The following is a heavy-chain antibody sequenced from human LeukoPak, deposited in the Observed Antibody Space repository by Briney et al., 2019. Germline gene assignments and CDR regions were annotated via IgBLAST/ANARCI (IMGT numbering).Heavy chain of an antibody. CDR3: ARRRYDFWSAKSDYFDY. D-gene: IGHD3-3*01. J-gene: IGHJ4*02. CDR1: GFTFSDYY. V-gene: IGHV3-11*04. CDR2: ISSSGSTI. Sequence: GGSLRLSCAASGFTFSDYYMSWIRQAPGKGLEWVSYISSSGSTIYYADSVKGRFTISRDNAKNSLYLQMNSLRAEDTAVYYCARRRYDFWSAKSDYFDYWGQGTLVTVSS.